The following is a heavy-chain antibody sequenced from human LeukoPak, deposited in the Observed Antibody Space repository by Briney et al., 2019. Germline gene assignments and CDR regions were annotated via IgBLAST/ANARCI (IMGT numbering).Heavy chain of an antibody. CDR1: GFTFSSYS. CDR3: AREGRYGYSYGDY. D-gene: IGHD5-18*01. CDR2: ISSSSGHI. V-gene: IGHV3-21*01. J-gene: IGHJ4*02. Sequence: GGSLRLSCAASGFTFSSYSMNWVRQAPGKGLEWVSSISSSSGHIYYADSAKGRFTISRDNAKNSPYLQMSSLRAEDTAVYYCAREGRYGYSYGDYWGQGTLVTVSS.